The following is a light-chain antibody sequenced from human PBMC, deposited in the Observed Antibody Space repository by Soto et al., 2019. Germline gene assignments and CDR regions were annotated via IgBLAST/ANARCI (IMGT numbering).Light chain of an antibody. CDR1: SSNIASNT. V-gene: IGLV1-44*01. Sequence: QSVLTQPPSVSGTPGQRVTVSCSGSSSNIASNTVNWYQQLPGTAPKLLIYSNDQRPSGVPDRFSASKSGTSASLAISGLQSEDEADYYCASWDDSLNGHVFGTGTKVTVL. CDR3: ASWDDSLNGHV. J-gene: IGLJ1*01. CDR2: SND.